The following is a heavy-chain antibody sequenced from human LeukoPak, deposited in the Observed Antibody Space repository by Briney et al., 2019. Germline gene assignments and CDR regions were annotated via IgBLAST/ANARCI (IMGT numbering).Heavy chain of an antibody. Sequence: GGSLRLSCAASGFTFSSYEMNWVRQAPGKGLEWVSYISSSGSTIYYADSVKGRFTISRDNAKNSLYLQMNSLRAEDSAVYYCARGGSYWNTYYFDYWGQGTLVTVSS. J-gene: IGHJ4*02. D-gene: IGHD1/OR15-1a*01. CDR2: ISSSGSTI. CDR1: GFTFSSYE. CDR3: ARGGSYWNTYYFDY. V-gene: IGHV3-48*03.